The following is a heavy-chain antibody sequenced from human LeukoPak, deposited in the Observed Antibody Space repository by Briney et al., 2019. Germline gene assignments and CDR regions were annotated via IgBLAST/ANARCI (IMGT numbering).Heavy chain of an antibody. CDR3: ARDTEWLAPFDY. D-gene: IGHD6-19*01. Sequence: GGSLRLSCAASGFTFSSYSMNWVRQAPGKGLEWDSSISSSSSYIYYADSVKGRFTISRDNAKNSLYLQMNSLRAEDTAVYYCARDTEWLAPFDYWGQGTLVTVSS. V-gene: IGHV3-21*01. CDR2: ISSSSSYI. CDR1: GFTFSSYS. J-gene: IGHJ4*02.